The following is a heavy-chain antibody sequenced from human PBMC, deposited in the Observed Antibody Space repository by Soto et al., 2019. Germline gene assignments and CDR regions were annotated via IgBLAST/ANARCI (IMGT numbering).Heavy chain of an antibody. Sequence: GGSLRLSCAASGFTFSSYAMHWVRQAPGKGLEWVAVISYDGSNKYYADSVKGRFTISSDDSKSIAYLQMNSLKTEDTALYYCTRDLVTTAVSPVHWGQGTLVTVSS. CDR3: TRDLVTTAVSPVH. CDR1: GFTFSSYA. J-gene: IGHJ4*02. CDR2: ISYDGSNK. V-gene: IGHV3-30-3*01. D-gene: IGHD4-17*01.